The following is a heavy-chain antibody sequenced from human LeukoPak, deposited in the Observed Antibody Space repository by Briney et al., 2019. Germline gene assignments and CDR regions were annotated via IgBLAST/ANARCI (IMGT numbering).Heavy chain of an antibody. CDR1: GFTFNKYA. D-gene: IGHD3-3*01. Sequence: GGSLRLSCAASGFTFNKYAIHWVRQAPGKGRQGVAGVSSDGTNEYHTDSVQGRFIISRENSKITLYLQMNSLRAEDTAVYYCARSPYYDFWTHYFDYWGQGILVTVSS. V-gene: IGHV3-30*04. J-gene: IGHJ4*02. CDR2: VSSDGTNE. CDR3: ARSPYYDFWTHYFDY.